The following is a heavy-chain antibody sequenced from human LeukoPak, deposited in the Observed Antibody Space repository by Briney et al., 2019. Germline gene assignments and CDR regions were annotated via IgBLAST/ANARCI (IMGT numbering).Heavy chain of an antibody. CDR2: INPNSGGT. CDR3: ARGVSDCSSTSCENWFDP. D-gene: IGHD2-2*01. V-gene: IGHV1-2*02. Sequence: ASVKVSCKASGYTFTGYYMHWVRQAPGQGLEWMGWINPNSGGTNYAQKFQGRVTMTRDTSISTAYMELSRLRSDDTAVYYCARGVSDCSSTSCENWFDPWGQGTLVTVSS. J-gene: IGHJ5*02. CDR1: GYTFTGYY.